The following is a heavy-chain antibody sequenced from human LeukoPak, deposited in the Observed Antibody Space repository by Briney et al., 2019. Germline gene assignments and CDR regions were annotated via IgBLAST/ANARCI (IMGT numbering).Heavy chain of an antibody. D-gene: IGHD3-10*01. CDR3: AKDGRLYYGSGSYYPPLMDV. J-gene: IGHJ6*02. Sequence: PGGSLRLSCAASGFTFSSYSMNWVRQAPGKGLEWVSYISSSSSTIYYADSVKGRFTISRDNSKNTLYLQMNSLRAEDTAVYYCAKDGRLYYGSGSYYPPLMDVWGQGTTVTVSS. CDR2: ISSSSSTI. CDR1: GFTFSSYS. V-gene: IGHV3-48*01.